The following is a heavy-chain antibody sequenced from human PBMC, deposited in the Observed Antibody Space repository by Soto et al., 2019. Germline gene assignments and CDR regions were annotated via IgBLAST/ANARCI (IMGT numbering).Heavy chain of an antibody. J-gene: IGHJ6*02. Sequence: QVQLVQSGAEVKKPGSSVKVSCKASGGTFSSYAISWVRQAPGQGLEWMGGIIPISDTTTYAQKFQGRVTITADESTSTDYMELSSLRSEDTAVYYCARSQGSSTSLEIYYYYYYGMDVWGQGTTVTVSS. CDR1: GGTFSSYA. CDR3: ARSQGSSTSLEIYYYYYYGMDV. CDR2: IIPISDTT. D-gene: IGHD2-2*01. V-gene: IGHV1-69*01.